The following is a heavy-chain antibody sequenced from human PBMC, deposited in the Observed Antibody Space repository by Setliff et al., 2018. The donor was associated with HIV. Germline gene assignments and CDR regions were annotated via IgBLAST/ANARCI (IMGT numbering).Heavy chain of an antibody. CDR3: ARSRLTWEIDF. V-gene: IGHV4-34*01. CDR1: GGSFSGYY. CDR2: IDHTGRI. J-gene: IGHJ4*02. Sequence: SETLSLTCAVYGGSFSGYYWNWIRQAPRKGLEWIGEIDHTGRIDYNPSLKSRVTMSVDTSKNQFSLKLESVTAADRGVYYCARSRLTWEIDFWGQGKLGTV. D-gene: IGHD1-26*01.